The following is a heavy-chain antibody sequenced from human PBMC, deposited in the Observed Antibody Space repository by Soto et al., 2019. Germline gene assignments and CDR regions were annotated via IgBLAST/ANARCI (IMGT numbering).Heavy chain of an antibody. D-gene: IGHD2-2*01. CDR3: ARGVVVVPAATGSWFDP. J-gene: IGHJ5*02. V-gene: IGHV5-51*01. CDR1: GYSFTSYW. CDR2: IYPGDSDT. Sequence: GEPLKISCKGSGYSFTSYWIGWVRQMPGKGLEWMGIIYPGDSDTRYSPSFQGQVTISADKSISTAYLQWSSLKASDTAMYYCARGVVVVPAATGSWFDPWGQGTLVIVSS.